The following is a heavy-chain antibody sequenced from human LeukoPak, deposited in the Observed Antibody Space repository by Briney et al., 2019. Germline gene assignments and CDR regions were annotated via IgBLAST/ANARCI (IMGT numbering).Heavy chain of an antibody. V-gene: IGHV3-33*01. CDR3: GRARGAYSTSLIDY. CDR1: GFTFRNAG. CDR2: IWYDGSNE. J-gene: IGHJ4*02. Sequence: PGGSLRLSCAVSGFTFRNAGMNWVRQAPGKGLEWVAIIWYDGSNEYYGDSVKGRFIISRDDSRNTLYLQMNSLRAEDTAVYFCGRARGAYSTSLIDYWGQGTLVTVSS. D-gene: IGHD6-13*01.